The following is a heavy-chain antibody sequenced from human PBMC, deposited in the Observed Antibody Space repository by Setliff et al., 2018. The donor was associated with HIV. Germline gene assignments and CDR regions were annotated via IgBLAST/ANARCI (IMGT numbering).Heavy chain of an antibody. CDR2: INPSGGST. CDR3: ARDVEHMMDV. Sequence: ASVKVSCKASGYTFTSYYMHWVRQAPGQGLEWMGIINPSGGSTSYAQKFQGRVTMTTDTSTSTAYRELRRLRFDDTAVYYCARDVEHMMDVWGQGTTVTVSS. J-gene: IGHJ6*02. V-gene: IGHV1-46*01. CDR1: GYTFTSYY.